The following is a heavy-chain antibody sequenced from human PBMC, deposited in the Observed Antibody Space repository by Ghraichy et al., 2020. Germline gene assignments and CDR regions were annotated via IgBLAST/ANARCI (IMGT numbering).Heavy chain of an antibody. CDR3: ARHWIAPSSDWPYYFDY. V-gene: IGHV4-34*01. Sequence: ESLNISCAVYGGSFSGYYWSWIRQPPGKGLEWIGEINHSGSTNYNPSLKSRVTISVDTSKNQFSLKLSSVTAADTAVYYCARHWIAPSSDWPYYFDYWGQGTLVTVSS. CDR1: GGSFSGYY. J-gene: IGHJ4*02. CDR2: INHSGST. D-gene: IGHD6-25*01.